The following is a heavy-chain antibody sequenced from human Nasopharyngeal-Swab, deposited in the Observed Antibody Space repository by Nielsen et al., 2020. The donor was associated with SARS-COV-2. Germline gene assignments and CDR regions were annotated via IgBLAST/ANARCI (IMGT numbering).Heavy chain of an antibody. Sequence: ASVKVACKASGDTFTSNGISRGRQAPGQGLEWMGWISAYNGNTNYAQKLQGRVTMTTDTSTSTAYMELRSLRSDDTAVYYCARDQNHMDVWGKGTTVTVSS. V-gene: IGHV1-18*01. CDR1: GDTFTSNG. J-gene: IGHJ6*03. CDR3: ARDQNHMDV. CDR2: ISAYNGNT.